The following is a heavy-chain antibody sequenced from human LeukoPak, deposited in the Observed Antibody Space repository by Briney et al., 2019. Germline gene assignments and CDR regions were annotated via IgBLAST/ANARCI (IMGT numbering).Heavy chain of an antibody. CDR2: IKQDGSEK. Sequence: GGSLRLSCAASGFTFSSYWMSCVRQAPGKGLEWVANIKQDGSEKYYVDSVKGRFTISRDNAKNSVYLQMNSLRAEGTAVYYCASGYYYDSSGPPDYFDYWGQGTLVTVSS. CDR3: ASGYYYDSSGPPDYFDY. CDR1: GFTFSSYW. D-gene: IGHD3-22*01. J-gene: IGHJ4*02. V-gene: IGHV3-7*01.